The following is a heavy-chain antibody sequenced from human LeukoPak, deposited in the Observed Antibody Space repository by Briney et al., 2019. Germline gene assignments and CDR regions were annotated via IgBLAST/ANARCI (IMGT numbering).Heavy chain of an antibody. Sequence: GASVKVTCTASGYTFTSYGISWVRQAPGQGLEWMGWISAYNGNTNYAQKLQGRVTMTTDTSTSTAYMELRSLRSDDTAVYYCARDIGPATGNWFDPWGQGTLVTVSS. D-gene: IGHD1-1*01. CDR2: ISAYNGNT. V-gene: IGHV1-18*04. CDR1: GYTFTSYG. J-gene: IGHJ5*02. CDR3: ARDIGPATGNWFDP.